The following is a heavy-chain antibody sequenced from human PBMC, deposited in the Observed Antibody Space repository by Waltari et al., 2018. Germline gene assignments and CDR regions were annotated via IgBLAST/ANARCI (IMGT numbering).Heavy chain of an antibody. J-gene: IGHJ4*02. Sequence: QVQLVQSGAEVKKPGSSVKVSCKASGGTFSSYAISWVRQAPGQGLEWMGGIIPIFGTANYAQKCQGRVTITADESTSTAYMELSSLRSEDTAVYYCASLNYYGSGSYYKIDYWGQGTLVTVSS. CDR1: GGTFSSYA. D-gene: IGHD3-10*01. CDR2: IIPIFGTA. CDR3: ASLNYYGSGSYYKIDY. V-gene: IGHV1-69*13.